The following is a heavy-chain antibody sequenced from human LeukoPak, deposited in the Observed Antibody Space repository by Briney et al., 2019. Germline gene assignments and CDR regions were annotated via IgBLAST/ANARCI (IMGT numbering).Heavy chain of an antibody. J-gene: IGHJ4*02. Sequence: SETLSLTCTVSGGSISSYYWSWIRQPPGKGLEWIGYIYYGGSTNYNPSLKSRVTISVDTSKNQFSLKLSSVTAADTAVYYCARGKWHYYFDYWGQGTLVTVSS. V-gene: IGHV4-59*01. CDR3: ARGKWHYYFDY. CDR2: IYYGGST. D-gene: IGHD5-12*01. CDR1: GGSISSYY.